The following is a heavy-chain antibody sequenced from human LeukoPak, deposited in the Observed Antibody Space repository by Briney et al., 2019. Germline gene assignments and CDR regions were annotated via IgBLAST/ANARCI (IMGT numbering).Heavy chain of an antibody. CDR1: GFTFSNYW. Sequence: PGGSLRLSCVASGFTFSNYWMSWVRQAPGKGLEWVANINQDGSEKYDVDSAKGRFTISRDNAKNSLYLQMNSLRAEDTAVYYCARVPYSSSWLNYYYYYMDVWGKGTTVTVSS. CDR3: ARVPYSSSWLNYYYYYMDV. CDR2: INQDGSEK. J-gene: IGHJ6*03. V-gene: IGHV3-7*01. D-gene: IGHD6-13*01.